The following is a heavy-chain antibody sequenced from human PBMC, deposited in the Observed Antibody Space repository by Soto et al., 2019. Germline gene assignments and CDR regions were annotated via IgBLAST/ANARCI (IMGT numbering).Heavy chain of an antibody. D-gene: IGHD3-10*01. CDR2: IIPILGIA. J-gene: IGHJ6*02. V-gene: IGHV1-69*02. CDR1: GGTFSSYT. CDR3: ARRGLWVGESYGMDV. Sequence: QVQLVQSGAEVKKPGSSVKVSCKASGGTFSSYTISWVRQAPGQGLEWMGRIIPILGIANYAQKFQGRVTITADKSTSTAYMELSRLRSEDTAVYYCARRGLWVGESYGMDVWGQGTTVTVSS.